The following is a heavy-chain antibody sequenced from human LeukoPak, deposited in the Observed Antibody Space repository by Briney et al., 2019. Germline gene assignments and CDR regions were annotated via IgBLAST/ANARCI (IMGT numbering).Heavy chain of an antibody. V-gene: IGHV3-23*01. CDR1: GFTFSSYA. D-gene: IGHD5-12*01. Sequence: PGGSLRLSCAASGFTFSSYAMSWVRQAPGKGLEWVSAISGSGGSTYYADSVKGRFTISRDNSKSTLYLQMNSLRAEDTAVYYCAKIMGSGYDPGNWFDPWGQGTLVTVSS. CDR2: ISGSGGST. CDR3: AKIMGSGYDPGNWFDP. J-gene: IGHJ5*02.